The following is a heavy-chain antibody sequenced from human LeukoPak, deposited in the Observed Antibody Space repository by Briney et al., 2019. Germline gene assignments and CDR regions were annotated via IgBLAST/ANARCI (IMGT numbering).Heavy chain of an antibody. CDR2: IYYSGST. J-gene: IGHJ1*01. V-gene: IGHV4-59*01. Sequence: PSETLSLTCTVSGGSISSYYWSWIRQPPGKGLEWIGYIYYSGSTNYNPSLKSRVTISVDTSKNQFSLRLSSVTAADTAVYYCARAPSYSSRWYGGFQHWGQGTLVTVSS. CDR3: ARAPSYSSRWYGGFQH. CDR1: GGSISSYY. D-gene: IGHD6-13*01.